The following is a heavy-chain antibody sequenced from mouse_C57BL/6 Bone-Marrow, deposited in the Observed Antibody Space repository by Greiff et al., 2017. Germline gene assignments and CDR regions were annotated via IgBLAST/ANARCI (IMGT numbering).Heavy chain of an antibody. CDR3: ARLGYGSSYEDY. CDR2: IDPSDSYT. D-gene: IGHD1-1*01. CDR1: GYTFTSYW. Sequence: QVQLKQSGAELVMPGASVKLSCKASGYTFTSYWMHWVKQRPGQGLEWIGEIDPSDSYTNYNQKFKGKSTLTVDKSSSTAYMQLSSLTSEDSAVYYCARLGYGSSYEDYWGQGTTLTVSS. J-gene: IGHJ2*01. V-gene: IGHV1-69*01.